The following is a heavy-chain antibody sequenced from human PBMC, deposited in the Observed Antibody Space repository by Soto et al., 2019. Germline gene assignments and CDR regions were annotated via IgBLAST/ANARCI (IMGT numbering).Heavy chain of an antibody. CDR2: INAGNGNT. CDR1: GYTLTSYG. J-gene: IGHJ3*02. V-gene: IGHV1-3*01. Sequence: ASVKVSCKASGYTLTSYGINWVRQAPGQGLEWMGWINAGNGNTKYSQKFQGRVTITRDTSASTAYMELSSLRSEDTAVYYCARYWDAVTTVTTHDAFDIWGQGTMVTVSS. CDR3: ARYWDAVTTVTTHDAFDI. D-gene: IGHD4-17*01.